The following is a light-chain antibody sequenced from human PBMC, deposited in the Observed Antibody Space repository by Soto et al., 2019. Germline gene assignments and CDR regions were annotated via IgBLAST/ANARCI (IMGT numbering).Light chain of an antibody. V-gene: IGLV2-14*01. CDR3: SSYTSFSTYV. CDR1: TSDVGGYNY. Sequence: QSALTQPASVSGSPGQSITISCTGTTSDVGGYNYVSWYQQHPGKAPKLMIDEVSNRPSGVSNRFSGSKSDNTASLTISGLQAEDEADYYCSSYTSFSTYVFGTGTKVTVL. CDR2: EVS. J-gene: IGLJ1*01.